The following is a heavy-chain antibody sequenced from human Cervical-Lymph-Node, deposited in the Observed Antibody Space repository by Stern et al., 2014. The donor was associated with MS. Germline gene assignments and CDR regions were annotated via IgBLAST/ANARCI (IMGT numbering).Heavy chain of an antibody. Sequence: QVQLVQSGAEVKKPGASVKVSCKASGYTFTSYGISWVRKAPGQGLEWIGWIIAYNGNTNYAQKLQGRVTMTTDTSTSTAYMELRSLRSDDTAVYYCARFIVVVPAATNTKVYGMDVWGQGTTVTVSS. CDR3: ARFIVVVPAATNTKVYGMDV. V-gene: IGHV1-18*04. D-gene: IGHD2-2*01. CDR2: IIAYNGNT. CDR1: GYTFTSYG. J-gene: IGHJ6*02.